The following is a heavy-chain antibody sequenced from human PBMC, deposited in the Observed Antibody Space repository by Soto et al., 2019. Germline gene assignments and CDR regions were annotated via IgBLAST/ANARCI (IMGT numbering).Heavy chain of an antibody. CDR1: GGSISSGGYY. J-gene: IGHJ6*02. V-gene: IGHV4-31*03. Sequence: SETLSLTCTVSGGSISSGGYYWSWIRQHPGKGLEWIGYIYYSGSTYYNPSLKSRVTISVDTSKNQFSLKLSSVTAADTAVYYCAREGCSGGSCYSSYYYGMDVWGQRTTVTVSS. CDR2: IYYSGST. CDR3: AREGCSGGSCYSSYYYGMDV. D-gene: IGHD2-15*01.